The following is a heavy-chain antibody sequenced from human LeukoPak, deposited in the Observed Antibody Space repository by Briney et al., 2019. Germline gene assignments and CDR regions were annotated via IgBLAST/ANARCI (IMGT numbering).Heavy chain of an antibody. V-gene: IGHV4-59*11. CDR2: MYYRGRT. CDR3: ARGFSEEGWFDP. CDR1: GGSMSSLY. J-gene: IGHJ5*02. Sequence: KPSETLSLTCTVSGGSMSSLYWSWIRQPLGKGLEWIGYMYYRGRTNYNPSLKSRVTISVDASKNQISLNLTSVTAADTAVYYCARGFSEEGWFDPWGPGTLVTVSS.